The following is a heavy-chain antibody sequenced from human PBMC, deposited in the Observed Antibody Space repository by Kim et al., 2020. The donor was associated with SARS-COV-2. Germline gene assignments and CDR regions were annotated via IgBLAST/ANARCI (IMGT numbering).Heavy chain of an antibody. CDR2: IYWDDDK. D-gene: IGHD3-10*01. CDR3: AHRRIRSSFLAALWDSDEGDAFDI. V-gene: IGHV2-5*02. J-gene: IGHJ3*02. CDR1: GFSLSTSGVG. Sequence: SGPTLVKPTQTLTLTCTFSGFSLSTSGVGVGWIRQPPGKALEWLALIYWDDDKRYSPSLKSRLTITKDTSKNQVVLTMTNMDPVDTATYYCAHRRIRSSFLAALWDSDEGDAFDIWGQGTMVTVSS.